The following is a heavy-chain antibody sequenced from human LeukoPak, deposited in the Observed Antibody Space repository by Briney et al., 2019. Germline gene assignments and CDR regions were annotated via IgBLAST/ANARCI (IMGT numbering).Heavy chain of an antibody. J-gene: IGHJ4*02. D-gene: IGHD3-3*01. CDR3: AREAGDYVFGGVYYGGAFDY. Sequence: SETLSLTCAVYGGSFSGYYWSWIRQPPGKGLEWIGEINHSGSTNYNPSLKSRVTISVDTSKNQFSLKLSSVTAADTAVYYCAREAGDYVFGGVYYGGAFDYGGREPLVTVSS. V-gene: IGHV4-34*01. CDR2: INHSGST. CDR1: GGSFSGYY.